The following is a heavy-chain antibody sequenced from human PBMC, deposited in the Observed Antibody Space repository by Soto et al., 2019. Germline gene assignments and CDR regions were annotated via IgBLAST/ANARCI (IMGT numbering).Heavy chain of an antibody. CDR1: GFALSTYW. Sequence: PGGSLRLSCEASGFALSTYWMSWVRQAPGKGLEWVANIKQDGSVKHYVDSVKGRFTISRDNAKNSVSLQMTSLRDEDTAVYYCAREETAWPLAYGLDVWGQGTTVTVSS. J-gene: IGHJ6*02. CDR3: AREETAWPLAYGLDV. D-gene: IGHD2-21*02. CDR2: IKQDGSVK. V-gene: IGHV3-7*01.